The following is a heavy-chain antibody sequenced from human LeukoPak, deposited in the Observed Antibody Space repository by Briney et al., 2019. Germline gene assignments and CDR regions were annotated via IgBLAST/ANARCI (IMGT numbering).Heavy chain of an antibody. J-gene: IGHJ5*02. Sequence: GGSLRLSCAASGFTFSNYGMHWVRQAPGKGLEWVANIKQDGSEQYYVDSVKGRFTISRDNAKNSLSLQMNSLRAEDTAVYYCARPLMYYYGSETYFWFDPWGQGTLVTVSS. V-gene: IGHV3-7*01. CDR1: GFTFSNYG. D-gene: IGHD3-10*01. CDR2: IKQDGSEQ. CDR3: ARPLMYYYGSETYFWFDP.